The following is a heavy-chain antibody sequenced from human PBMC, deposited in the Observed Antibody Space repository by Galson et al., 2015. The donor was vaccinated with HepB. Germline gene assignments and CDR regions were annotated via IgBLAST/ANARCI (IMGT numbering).Heavy chain of an antibody. CDR3: ALREESSSWYKNPYYYYYGMDV. CDR2: ISSSSSYI. Sequence: SLRLSCAASGFTFSSYSMNWVRQAPGKGLEWVSSISSSSSYIYYADSVKGRFTISRDNAKNSLYLQMNSLRAEDTAVYYCALREESSSWYKNPYYYYYGMDVWGQGTTVTVSS. J-gene: IGHJ6*02. CDR1: GFTFSSYS. D-gene: IGHD6-13*01. V-gene: IGHV3-21*01.